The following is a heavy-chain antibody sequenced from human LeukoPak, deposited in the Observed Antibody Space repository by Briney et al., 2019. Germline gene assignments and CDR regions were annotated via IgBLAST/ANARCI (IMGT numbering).Heavy chain of an antibody. Sequence: PGGSLRLSCAASGFTFSSYSMNWVRQAPGKGLEWVSSISSSSSYMYYADSVKGRFAISRDNAKNSLYLQMNSLRAEDTAVYYCARASRANQNFDYWGQGTLVTVSS. CDR3: ARASRANQNFDY. CDR2: ISSSSSYM. V-gene: IGHV3-21*01. CDR1: GFTFSSYS. J-gene: IGHJ4*02.